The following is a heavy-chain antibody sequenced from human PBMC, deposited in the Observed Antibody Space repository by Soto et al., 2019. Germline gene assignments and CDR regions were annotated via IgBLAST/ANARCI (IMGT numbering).Heavy chain of an antibody. D-gene: IGHD3-22*01. CDR1: GFTFSSYS. V-gene: IGHV3-48*01. CDR3: ARDRFYYGSSGYYYFDN. J-gene: IGHJ4*02. Sequence: GGSLRLSCAASGFTFSSYSMNWVCQAPGKGLEWVSYISSNSGTMYYADSVKGRFTISRDNAKNSLYLQMNSLRAEDTAVYYCARDRFYYGSSGYYYFDNWGQGTLVTVSS. CDR2: ISSNSGTM.